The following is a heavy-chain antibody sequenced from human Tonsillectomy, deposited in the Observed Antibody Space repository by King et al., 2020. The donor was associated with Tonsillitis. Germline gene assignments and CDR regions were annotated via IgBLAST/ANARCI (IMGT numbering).Heavy chain of an antibody. V-gene: IGHV1-3*01. Sequence: QLVQSGAEVKKPGASVKVSCKASGYTFTSYAMHWVRQAPGQRLEWMGWINAGNGYTKYSQNFQGRVTITRDTSASTAYMELSSLRSEDTAVYYCARDELLLGPGDYWGQGTLVTVSS. D-gene: IGHD1-26*01. J-gene: IGHJ4*02. CDR1: GYTFTSYA. CDR3: ARDELLLGPGDY. CDR2: INAGNGYT.